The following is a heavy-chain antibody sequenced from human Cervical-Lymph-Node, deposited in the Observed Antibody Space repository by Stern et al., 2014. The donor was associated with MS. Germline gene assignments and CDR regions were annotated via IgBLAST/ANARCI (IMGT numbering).Heavy chain of an antibody. Sequence: VQLVESGGGVVQPGRSLRLSCAASGFTFSSYAMHWVRQAPGKGLEWVAVISYDGSNKYYADSVKGRFTISRDNSKNTLYLQMNSLRAEDTAVYYCARDLGITMIVDRNNWFDPWGQGTLVTVSS. D-gene: IGHD3-22*01. CDR3: ARDLGITMIVDRNNWFDP. CDR2: ISYDGSNK. J-gene: IGHJ5*02. V-gene: IGHV3-30*01. CDR1: GFTFSSYA.